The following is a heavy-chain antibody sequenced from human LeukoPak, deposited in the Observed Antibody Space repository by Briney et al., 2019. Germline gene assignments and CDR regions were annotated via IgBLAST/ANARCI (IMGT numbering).Heavy chain of an antibody. V-gene: IGHV5-51*01. CDR2: IYPGDSDT. CDR3: ASSGMKPAAPIVY. CDR1: GYSFTSYW. J-gene: IGHJ4*02. Sequence: GESLKISCKGSGYSFTSYWIGWVRQMPGKGLEWMGTIYPGDSDTRYSPSFQGQVTISADKSISTAYLQWSSLKASDTAMYYCASSGMKPAAPIVYWGQGTLVTVSS. D-gene: IGHD2-2*01.